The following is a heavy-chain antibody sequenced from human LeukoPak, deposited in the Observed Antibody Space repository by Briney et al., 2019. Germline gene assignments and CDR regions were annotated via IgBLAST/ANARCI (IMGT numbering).Heavy chain of an antibody. V-gene: IGHV1-18*01. CDR1: GYTFTSYG. J-gene: IGHJ1*01. Sequence: GASVKVSCKACGYTFTSYGISWVRQAPGQGLEWMGWISAYNGNTNYAQKLQGRVTMTTDTSTSTAYMELRSLRSDDTAVYYCARSPGIAVAGMSGYFQHWGQGALVTVSS. D-gene: IGHD6-19*01. CDR2: ISAYNGNT. CDR3: ARSPGIAVAGMSGYFQH.